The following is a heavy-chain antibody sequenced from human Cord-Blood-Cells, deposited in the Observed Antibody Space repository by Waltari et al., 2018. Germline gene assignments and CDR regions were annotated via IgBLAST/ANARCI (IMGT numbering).Heavy chain of an antibody. D-gene: IGHD7-27*01. V-gene: IGHV1-46*01. Sequence: QVQLVQSGAEVKKPGASVKVSCKASGYTFTSYYMHWVRQAPGQGLEWMGIINPSGGSTSYAQKFQGGVTMTRDTSTSTVYMELSSLRSEDTAVYYCARAELGIYAFDIWGQGTMVTVSS. CDR2: INPSGGST. J-gene: IGHJ3*02. CDR3: ARAELGIYAFDI. CDR1: GYTFTSYY.